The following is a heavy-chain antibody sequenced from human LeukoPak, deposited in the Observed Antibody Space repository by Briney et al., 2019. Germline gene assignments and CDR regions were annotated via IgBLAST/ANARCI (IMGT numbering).Heavy chain of an antibody. CDR3: VRIYGDYQYYSDY. CDR2: IYYSGST. Sequence: SETLSLTCTVSGDSISSSSHYWGWIRQPPGKGLEWIGSIYYSGSTNYNPSLNSRVTISVDTSKNQFSLKLTSVTAADTAVYYCVRIYGDYQYYSDYWGQGTLVTVSS. V-gene: IGHV4-39*01. J-gene: IGHJ4*02. CDR1: GDSISSSSHY. D-gene: IGHD4-17*01.